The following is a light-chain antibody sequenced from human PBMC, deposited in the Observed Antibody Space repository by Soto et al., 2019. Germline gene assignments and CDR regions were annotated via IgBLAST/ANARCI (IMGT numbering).Light chain of an antibody. J-gene: IGLJ1*01. CDR1: SSNIGGNS. CDR3: AAWDDRLNEV. Sequence: QAVVTQPPSVSAAPGQKVTISCSGSSSNIGGNSVSWYQQLPGTAPKLLIYGDSQRPSGVPDRFSGSKSGTSASLAISGLQSEDEADYYCAAWDDRLNEVFGTGTKLTVL. CDR2: GDS. V-gene: IGLV1-44*01.